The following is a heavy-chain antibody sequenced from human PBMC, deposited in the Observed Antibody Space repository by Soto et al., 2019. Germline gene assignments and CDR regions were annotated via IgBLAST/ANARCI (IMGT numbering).Heavy chain of an antibody. CDR2: ISRSGDET. CDR3: AKDLFYSSQSARGFDY. D-gene: IGHD3-22*01. J-gene: IGHJ4*02. Sequence: EVQLLESGGGLVQPGGSLRLSCAASGFIFSTYAMSWVRQAPGKGLEWVSAISRSGDETNYADSVKGRFTISRDNSKNTLYLQMNSLRAEDSAVYYCAKDLFYSSQSARGFDYWGQGTRSPPPQ. CDR1: GFIFSTYA. V-gene: IGHV3-23*01.